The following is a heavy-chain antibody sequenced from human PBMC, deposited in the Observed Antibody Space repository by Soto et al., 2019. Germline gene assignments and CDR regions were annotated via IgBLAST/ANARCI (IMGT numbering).Heavy chain of an antibody. V-gene: IGHV3-23*01. CDR2: ISGSGGST. CDR1: GFTFSSYA. Sequence: GESLKISCAASGFTFSSYAMSWVRQAPGKGLEWVSAISGSGGSTYYADSVKGRFTISRDNSKNTLYLQMNSLRAEDTAVYYCAKPDFDWLPHYFDYWGQGTLVTVSS. J-gene: IGHJ4*02. D-gene: IGHD3-9*01. CDR3: AKPDFDWLPHYFDY.